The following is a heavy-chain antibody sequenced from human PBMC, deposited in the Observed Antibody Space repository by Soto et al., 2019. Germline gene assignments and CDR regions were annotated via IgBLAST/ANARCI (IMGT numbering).Heavy chain of an antibody. CDR1: GGSISSYY. J-gene: IGHJ4*02. D-gene: IGHD4-17*01. V-gene: IGHV4-59*06. CDR2: IYYSGST. Sequence: PSETLSLTCTVSGGSISSYYWSWIRQPPGKGLEWIGYIYYSGSTYYNPSLKSRVTISVDTSKNQFSLKLSSVTAADTAVYYCARARTVTTFFDYWGQGTLVTVSS. CDR3: ARARTVTTFFDY.